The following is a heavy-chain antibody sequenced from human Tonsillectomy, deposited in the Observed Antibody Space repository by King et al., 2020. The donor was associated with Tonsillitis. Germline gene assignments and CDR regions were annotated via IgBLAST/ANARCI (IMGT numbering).Heavy chain of an antibody. Sequence: VQLVESGGGLVQPGGSLRLSCAASGFTFSSYAMSWVRQAPGKGLEWVSVISGNSDNTYYADSVKGRFTTSRDNSKNTLYLQMNSLRVEDTAVYYCAKDSLAGCPITIPGYLGQGTLVTVSS. V-gene: IGHV3-23*04. D-gene: IGHD2-21*01. J-gene: IGHJ4*02. CDR2: ISGNSDNT. CDR1: GFTFSSYA. CDR3: AKDSLAGCPITIPGY.